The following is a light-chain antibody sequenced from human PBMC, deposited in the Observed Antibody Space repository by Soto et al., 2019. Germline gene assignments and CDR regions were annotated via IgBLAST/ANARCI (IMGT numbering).Light chain of an antibody. J-gene: IGKJ5*01. CDR1: QSVSSSY. CDR2: GAS. V-gene: IGKV3-20*01. Sequence: EIVLTQSPGTLSLSPGERATLSCRASQSVSSSYLAWYQQKPGQAPRLLIYGASSRATGIPDRFSGSGSGTDFPLTIRRLEAEDFAVYYWPQYGRLPPFTFGQGTRLEIK. CDR3: PQYGRLPPFT.